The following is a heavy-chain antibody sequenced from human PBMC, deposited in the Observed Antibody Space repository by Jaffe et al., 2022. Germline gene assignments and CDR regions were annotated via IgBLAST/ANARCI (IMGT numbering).Heavy chain of an antibody. D-gene: IGHD6-13*01. CDR2: IDPNSGAT. V-gene: IGHV1-2*06. CDR1: GYTFTGYY. Sequence: QVQLVQSGADVKKPGASVKVSCKASGYTFTGYYLHWVRQAPGQGLEYLGRIDPNSGATNYAQKFQDRVTVTWDTSINTAYMELNRLMSDDTAVYFCARDNEPATGNFGAFDIWGQGTMVTVSS. J-gene: IGHJ3*02. CDR3: ARDNEPATGNFGAFDI.